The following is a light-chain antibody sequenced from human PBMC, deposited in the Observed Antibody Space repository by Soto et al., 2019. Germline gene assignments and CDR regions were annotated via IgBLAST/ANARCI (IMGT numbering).Light chain of an antibody. CDR2: DAS. V-gene: IGKV3-11*01. J-gene: IGKJ5*01. CDR3: QQRHNWPIT. CDR1: QSVSNY. Sequence: IVLTQSPATLSLSPGAIATLSCRASQSVSNYLAWYQQKPGQAPRLLIYDASNRATGIPARFSGSGSGTDFTLTISGLEPADLGVYYCQQRHNWPITFGQGTRLEIK.